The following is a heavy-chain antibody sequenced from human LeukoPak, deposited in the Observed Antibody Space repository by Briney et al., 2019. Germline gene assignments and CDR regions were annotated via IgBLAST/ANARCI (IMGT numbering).Heavy chain of an antibody. J-gene: IGHJ4*02. CDR3: ARGGVLKSVDY. CDR2: VYDIGST. Sequence: SETLSLTCTVSGGSIGSHYWTWIRQTPGKGLEWIGYVYDIGSTKYNPSLKSRVTISVDTSKNQFSPRLSSVTAADTAVYYCARGGVLKSVDYWGQGTLVAVSS. D-gene: IGHD3-16*01. CDR1: GGSIGSHY. V-gene: IGHV4-59*11.